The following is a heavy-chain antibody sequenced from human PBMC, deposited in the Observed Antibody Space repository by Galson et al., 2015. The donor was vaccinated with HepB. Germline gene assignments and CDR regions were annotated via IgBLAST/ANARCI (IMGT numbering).Heavy chain of an antibody. V-gene: IGHV3-30*18. D-gene: IGHD3-10*01. CDR1: GFTFSSYG. CDR3: AKDIHYGSGSYYNYYYYGMDV. Sequence: SLRLSCAASGFTFSSYGMHWVRQAPGKGLEWVAVISYDGSNKYYADSVKGRFTISRDNSKNTLYLQMNSLRAEDTAVYYCAKDIHYGSGSYYNYYYYGMDVWGQGTTVTVSS. CDR2: ISYDGSNK. J-gene: IGHJ6*02.